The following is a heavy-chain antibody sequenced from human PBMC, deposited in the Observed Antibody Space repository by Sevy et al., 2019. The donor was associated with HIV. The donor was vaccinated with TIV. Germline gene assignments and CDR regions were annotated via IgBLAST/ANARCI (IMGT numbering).Heavy chain of an antibody. Sequence: GGSLRLSCAASGFTFSHYWMTWVRQAPGKGPEWVSKISSSGSSIYYADSVKGRFTISRDNAKNSLNLQMNSLRAEDTAVYYCTRNGGAFDNGFDPWGQGTLVTVSS. CDR2: ISSSGSSI. V-gene: IGHV3-48*03. CDR1: GFTFSHYW. D-gene: IGHD2-8*01. CDR3: TRNGGAFDNGFDP. J-gene: IGHJ5*02.